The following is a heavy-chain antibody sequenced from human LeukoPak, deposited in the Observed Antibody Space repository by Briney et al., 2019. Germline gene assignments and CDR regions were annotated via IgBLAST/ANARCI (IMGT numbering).Heavy chain of an antibody. CDR1: GFTFSSYA. D-gene: IGHD1-26*01. Sequence: PGGSLRLSCAASGFTFSSYAMSWVRQAPGKGLEWVSGISGSGGSTYYADSVKGRLTISRDNSKNTLYLQMNSLRAEDTAVYYCANGLVGATAWNWGQGPLVTVSS. CDR3: ANGLVGATAWN. V-gene: IGHV3-23*01. CDR2: ISGSGGST. J-gene: IGHJ4*02.